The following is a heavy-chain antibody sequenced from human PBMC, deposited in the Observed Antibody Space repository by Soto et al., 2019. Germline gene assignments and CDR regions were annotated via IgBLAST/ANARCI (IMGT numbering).Heavy chain of an antibody. CDR1: GFTFDEYS. CDR2: LTWDGGTT. D-gene: IGHD2-2*01. CDR3: AKVKRKYTSISAVDFDS. Sequence: EVQLVESGGAVVQPGGSLRLSCVVSGFTFDEYSMYWVRQPPGKGLEWISLLTWDGGTTYYADSVKGRFTISRDSGKGSLFLQMDSLITEDTDLYYCAKVKRKYTSISAVDFDSWGQGTLVTVSS. V-gene: IGHV3-43*01. J-gene: IGHJ4*02.